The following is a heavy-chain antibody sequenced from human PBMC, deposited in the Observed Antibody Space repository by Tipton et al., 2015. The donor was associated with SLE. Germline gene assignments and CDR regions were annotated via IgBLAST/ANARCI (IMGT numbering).Heavy chain of an antibody. V-gene: IGHV4-34*01. Sequence: TLSLTCAVYGGSFSGYYWSWIRQPPGKGLEWIGEINHSGSTNYNPSLKSRVTISVDTPKNQFSLKLSSVTAADTAVYYCARVKGYSSSYWFDPWGQGTLVTVSS. CDR2: INHSGST. J-gene: IGHJ5*02. CDR3: ARVKGYSSSYWFDP. CDR1: GGSFSGYY. D-gene: IGHD6-13*01.